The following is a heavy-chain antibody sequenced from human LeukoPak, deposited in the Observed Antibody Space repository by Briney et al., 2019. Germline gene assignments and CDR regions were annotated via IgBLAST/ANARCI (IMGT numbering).Heavy chain of an antibody. Sequence: GGSLRLSCAASGFTFSSYGMHWVRQAPGKGLEWVAFIRYDGSNKYYGDFVEGRFTISRDNSKSTLYLQMSSLRAEDTAVYYCANIIWNDERAFGYWGQGTLVTVSS. CDR3: ANIIWNDERAFGY. V-gene: IGHV3-30*02. J-gene: IGHJ4*02. D-gene: IGHD1-1*01. CDR2: IRYDGSNK. CDR1: GFTFSSYG.